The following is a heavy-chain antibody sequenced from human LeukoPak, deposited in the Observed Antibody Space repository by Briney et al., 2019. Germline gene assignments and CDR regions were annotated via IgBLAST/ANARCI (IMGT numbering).Heavy chain of an antibody. CDR1: GFTFSSFW. V-gene: IGHV3-23*01. Sequence: PGGSLRLSCAASGFTFSSFWMHWVRQAPGKGLEWVSAISGSGGSTYYADSVKGRFTISRDNSKNTLYLQMNSLRAEDTAVYYCARITMVAATRAVFLFDYWGQGTLVTVSS. CDR3: ARITMVAATRAVFLFDY. CDR2: ISGSGGST. D-gene: IGHD2-15*01. J-gene: IGHJ4*02.